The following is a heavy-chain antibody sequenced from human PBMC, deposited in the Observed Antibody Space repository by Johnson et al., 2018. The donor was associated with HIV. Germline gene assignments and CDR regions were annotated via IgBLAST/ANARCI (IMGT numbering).Heavy chain of an antibody. Sequence: VQLVESGGGLVQPGGSLRLSCAASGFTFSSYWMSWVRQAPGKGLEWVANIKQDGSEKSYVDSVKGRITISRDNAKNSLYLQMNSLRAEDTAVYYCARDQWMAGDAFDIWGQGTVVTVSS. J-gene: IGHJ3*02. D-gene: IGHD5-24*01. V-gene: IGHV3-7*01. CDR2: IKQDGSEK. CDR3: ARDQWMAGDAFDI. CDR1: GFTFSSYW.